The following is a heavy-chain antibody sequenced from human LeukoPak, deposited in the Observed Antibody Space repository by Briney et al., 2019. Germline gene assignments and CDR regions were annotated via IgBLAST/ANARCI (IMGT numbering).Heavy chain of an antibody. V-gene: IGHV4-30-2*01. CDR1: GGSISSGGYS. CDR3: ARDYYDSSGYYDVYAFDI. CDR2: IYHSGST. D-gene: IGHD3-22*01. Sequence: SQTLSLTCAVSGGSISSGGYSWSWIRQPPGKGLEWIGYIYHSGSTYYNPSLKSRVTISVDRSKNQFSPKLSSVTAADTAVYYCARDYYDSSGYYDVYAFDIWGQGTMVTVSS. J-gene: IGHJ3*02.